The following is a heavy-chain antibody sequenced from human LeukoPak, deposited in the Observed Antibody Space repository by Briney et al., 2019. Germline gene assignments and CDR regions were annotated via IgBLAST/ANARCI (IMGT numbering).Heavy chain of an antibody. D-gene: IGHD3-22*01. CDR1: GFTFSSYW. Sequence: GGSLRLSCAASGFTFSSYWMYWARQAPGKGLVWVSRINSDGSSTNYADSVKGRFTISRDNAKNTLYLQMNSLRAEDTAVYSCARDRGYYSIDYWGQGTLVTVSS. V-gene: IGHV3-74*01. J-gene: IGHJ4*02. CDR2: INSDGSST. CDR3: ARDRGYYSIDY.